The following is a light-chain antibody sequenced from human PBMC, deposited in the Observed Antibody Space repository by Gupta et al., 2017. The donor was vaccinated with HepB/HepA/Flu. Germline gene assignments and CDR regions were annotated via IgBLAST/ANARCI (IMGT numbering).Light chain of an antibody. CDR3: QQYYSYPRT. CDR2: AAS. J-gene: IGKJ1*01. V-gene: IGKV1-8*01. CDR1: PGISSY. Sequence: AIRLSQSPSSFSASTGGRVTITCRASPGISSYLAWYQQKPGKAPKRLIYAASTLQRGVPSRFSGSGSGTDFTLTISCLQSEDFATYYCQQYYSYPRTFGQGTKVEIK.